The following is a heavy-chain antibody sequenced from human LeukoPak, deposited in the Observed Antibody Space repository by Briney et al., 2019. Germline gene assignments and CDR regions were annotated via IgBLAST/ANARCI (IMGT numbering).Heavy chain of an antibody. J-gene: IGHJ6*03. CDR1: GYTFTRYY. V-gene: IGHV1-2*02. CDR2: INPNSGGT. CDR3: ARGGSPIYYYYMDV. Sequence: ASVKVSCKAFGYTFTRYYMHWVRQAPGQGLEWMGWINPNSGGTNFAQKFQGRVTMTRDTSSSTAYMELSRLRSDDTAVYYCARGGSPIYYYYMDVWGKGTTVIVSS. D-gene: IGHD2-2*01.